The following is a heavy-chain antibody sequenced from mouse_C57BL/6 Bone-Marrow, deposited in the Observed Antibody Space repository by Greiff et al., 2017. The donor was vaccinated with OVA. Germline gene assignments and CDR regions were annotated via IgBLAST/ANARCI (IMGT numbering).Heavy chain of an antibody. CDR3: TTSIYYDYVRFAY. CDR1: GFNIKDDY. J-gene: IGHJ3*01. CDR2: IEPENGDT. D-gene: IGHD2-4*01. Sequence: EVQGVESGAELVRPGASVKLSCTASGFNIKDDYMHWVKQRPEQGLEWIGWIEPENGDTEYASKFQGKATITADTSSNTAYLQLSSLTSEDTAVYYCTTSIYYDYVRFAYWGQGTLVTVSA. V-gene: IGHV14-4*01.